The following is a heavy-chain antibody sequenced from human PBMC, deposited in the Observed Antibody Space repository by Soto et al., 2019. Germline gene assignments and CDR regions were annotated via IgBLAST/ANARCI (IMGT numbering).Heavy chain of an antibody. D-gene: IGHD3-10*01. CDR1: GGTLDVYG. CDR3: TGNKWFGESPLFDP. Sequence: SVKVSCKTSGGTLDVYGLNWVRQAPGQGLEWVGGMTPIYRTANYARKFQGRVTVTAEPSTDTAYMELISLTSDDTAVYYCTGNKWFGESPLFDPWGQGNRVTVSS. V-gene: IGHV1-69*13. CDR2: MTPIYRTA. J-gene: IGHJ5*02.